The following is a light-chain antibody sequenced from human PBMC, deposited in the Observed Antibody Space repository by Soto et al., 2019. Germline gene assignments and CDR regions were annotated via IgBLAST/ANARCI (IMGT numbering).Light chain of an antibody. CDR2: DAS. CDR3: QQYDNLPYT. CDR1: QDISKY. J-gene: IGKJ2*01. V-gene: IGKV1-33*01. Sequence: DLQMTQSPSSLSASVGDRVTITCQASQDISKYLSWHQQKPGKAPKLLIYDASKFEIGVPSRFSGSGSAIHFAFTISSREPEGIALYYCQQYDNLPYTFGQGTKLDIK.